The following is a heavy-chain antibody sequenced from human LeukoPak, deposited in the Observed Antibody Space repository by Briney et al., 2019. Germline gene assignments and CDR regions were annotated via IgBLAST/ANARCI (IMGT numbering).Heavy chain of an antibody. Sequence: GGSLRLSCAASGFTFSSYAMSWVRQAPGKGLEWVSAISGSGGSTYYADSLKGRFTISRDNAKNSLYLQMNSLSAEDTAVYYCIRDLGLSHAYGAFDVWGQGALVTVSS. CDR3: IRDLGLSHAYGAFDV. CDR1: GFTFSSYA. V-gene: IGHV3-23*01. D-gene: IGHD5-24*01. J-gene: IGHJ3*01. CDR2: ISGSGGST.